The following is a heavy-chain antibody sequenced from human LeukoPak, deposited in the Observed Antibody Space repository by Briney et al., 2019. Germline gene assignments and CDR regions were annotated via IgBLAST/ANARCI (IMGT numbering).Heavy chain of an antibody. CDR1: GFTFSSYG. CDR3: STAPYDNYYYYMDV. CDR2: ISGSGSYT. D-gene: IGHD3-9*01. J-gene: IGHJ6*03. Sequence: GGSLRLSCAASGFTFSSYGMIWVRQDPGKGLEWVSAISGSGSYTYYADSVKGRFTISRDNSKNTLYLQMNSLRAEDTAVYYCSTAPYDNYYYYMDVWSKGTTVTVSS. V-gene: IGHV3-23*01.